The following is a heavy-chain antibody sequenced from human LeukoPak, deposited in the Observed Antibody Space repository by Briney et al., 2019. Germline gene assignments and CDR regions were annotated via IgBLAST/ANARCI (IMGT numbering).Heavy chain of an antibody. CDR1: GYTFTSYY. CDR3: ARADPVDY. V-gene: IGHV1-2*02. Sequence: GASVKVSCKASGYTFTSYYMHWVRQAPGQGLEWMGWVSSSTGDTKFAQRFQGRVTMTRNTSISTAYMELSRLRSDDTAVYYCARADPVDYWGQGTQVTVSS. J-gene: IGHJ4*02. CDR2: VSSSTGDT.